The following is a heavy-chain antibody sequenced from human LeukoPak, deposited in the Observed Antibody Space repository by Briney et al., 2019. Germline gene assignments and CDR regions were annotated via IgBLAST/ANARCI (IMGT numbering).Heavy chain of an antibody. D-gene: IGHD6-13*01. J-gene: IGHJ4*02. Sequence: PSETLSLTCAVYGGSFSGYYWSWIRQPPGKGLEWIGEINHSGSTTYNPSLKSRVTTSVDTSKNQFSLKLSSVTAADTAVYYCARGSGNSSSWFDYWGQGTLVSVSS. CDR3: ARGSGNSSSWFDY. CDR1: GGSFSGYY. V-gene: IGHV4-34*01. CDR2: INHSGST.